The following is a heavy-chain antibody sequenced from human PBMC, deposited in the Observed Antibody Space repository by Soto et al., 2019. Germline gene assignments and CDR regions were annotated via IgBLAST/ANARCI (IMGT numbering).Heavy chain of an antibody. CDR1: GFSCDTYG. J-gene: IGHJ6*02. CDR3: ARVPPGKNLYYFYGLDF. CDR2: ISYEGSNT. Sequence: GSLRRSCVAAGFSCDTYGIHWVRQAPGKGLQWGALISYEGSNTYYADSVRGRFTISRDNSKNTLYLQMNTLRPEDTGVYYCARVPPGKNLYYFYGLDFWGQGASVTASS. V-gene: IGHV3-30-3*01. D-gene: IGHD1-1*01.